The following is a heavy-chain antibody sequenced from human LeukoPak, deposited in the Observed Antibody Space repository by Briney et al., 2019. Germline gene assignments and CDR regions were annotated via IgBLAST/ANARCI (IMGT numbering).Heavy chain of an antibody. CDR1: GFTFADYA. CDR3: AKGRGYNYGYIFGYFDY. J-gene: IGHJ4*02. CDR2: ISWNSGNI. V-gene: IGHV3-9*01. Sequence: GGSLRLSCAASGFTFADYAMHWVRQTPGKGLEWVSGISWNSGNIDYADSVKGRFTISRDNAKNSLYLQMNSLRAEDTALYYCAKGRGYNYGYIFGYFDYWGQGTLVSVSS. D-gene: IGHD5-18*01.